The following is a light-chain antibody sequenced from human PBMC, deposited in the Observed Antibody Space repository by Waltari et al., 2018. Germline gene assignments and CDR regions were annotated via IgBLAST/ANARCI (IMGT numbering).Light chain of an antibody. Sequence: EIVMTQSPATLSVSPGERATLYCRASQSISTNLAWYQQKPGQAPRLLISGASTRATGIPGMFSGSGSGTEFTLTISSLQSEDFAIYYCQQYNNWLPYTFGQGTKLEIK. CDR2: GAS. CDR1: QSISTN. J-gene: IGKJ2*01. V-gene: IGKV3-15*01. CDR3: QQYNNWLPYT.